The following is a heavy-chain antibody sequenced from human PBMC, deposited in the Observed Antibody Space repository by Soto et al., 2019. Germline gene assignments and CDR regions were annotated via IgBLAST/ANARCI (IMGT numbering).Heavy chain of an antibody. D-gene: IGHD2-2*01. CDR2: MNPNNGRT. J-gene: IGHJ6*03. Sequence: QVQLVQSGAEVKKPGASVKVSCKPSGYTFSSSDINWVRQATGQGLEWMGWMNPNNGRTGYAQKFQGRVTLTLNTSISTAYRELRSLRSDDTAVYYCARRRPLFDCSSTSCPESYYYYMDVWGKGATVTVSS. V-gene: IGHV1-8*01. CDR1: GYTFSSSD. CDR3: ARRRPLFDCSSTSCPESYYYYMDV.